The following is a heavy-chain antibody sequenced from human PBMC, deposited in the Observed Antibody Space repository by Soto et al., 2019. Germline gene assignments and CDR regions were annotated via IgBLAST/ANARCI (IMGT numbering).Heavy chain of an antibody. Sequence: QVQLVQSGAEVKKPGSSVKVSCKASGGTFSSYAISWVRQAPGQGLEWMGGNNHIFGTANYAQKFQGRVTITADESTSTAYMELSSLRSEDTAVYYCARAMVRGVMSYYYYGMDVWGQGTTVTVSS. V-gene: IGHV1-69*01. CDR1: GGTFSSYA. CDR2: NNHIFGTA. D-gene: IGHD3-10*01. J-gene: IGHJ6*02. CDR3: ARAMVRGVMSYYYYGMDV.